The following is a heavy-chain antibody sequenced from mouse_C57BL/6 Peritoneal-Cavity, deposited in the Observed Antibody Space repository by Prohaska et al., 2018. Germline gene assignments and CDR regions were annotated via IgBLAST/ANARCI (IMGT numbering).Heavy chain of an antibody. V-gene: IGHV1-82*01. D-gene: IGHD3-1*01. CDR2: GDT. J-gene: IGHJ4*01. Sequence: GDTNYNGKFKSKATRTADKSSSTAYMQLSSLTSEDAAVYVCARGGGRDYAMDYWGQGTSVTVSS. CDR3: ARGGGRDYAMDY.